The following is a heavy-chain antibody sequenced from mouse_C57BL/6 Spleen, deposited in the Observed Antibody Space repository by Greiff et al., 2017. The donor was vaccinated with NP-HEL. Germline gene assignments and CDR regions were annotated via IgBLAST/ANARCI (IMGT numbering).Heavy chain of an antibody. CDR3: ARIYHYYAMDY. CDR2: ISSGSSTI. J-gene: IGHJ4*01. D-gene: IGHD2-1*01. CDR1: GFTFSDYG. Sequence: EVKLMESGGGLVKPGGSLKLSCAASGFTFSDYGMHWVRQAPEKGLEWVAYISSGSSTIYYADTVKGRFTISRDNAKNTLFLQMTSLSSEDTAMYYCARIYHYYAMDYWGQGTSVTVSS. V-gene: IGHV5-17*01.